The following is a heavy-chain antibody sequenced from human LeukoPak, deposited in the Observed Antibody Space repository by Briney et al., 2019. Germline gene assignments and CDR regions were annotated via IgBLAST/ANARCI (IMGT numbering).Heavy chain of an antibody. CDR3: ARALQENYVRGSFRPLRRYFDR. Sequence: PSETLSLTCAVYGGSFSGYFWEWIRQPPGKGLEWIGEINHSGTSNSNPSLKTRATISADTSKNQFSLKLRSVTAADTAVYYCARALQENYVRGSFRPLRRYFDRWGRGTLVAVSS. D-gene: IGHD3-16*02. J-gene: IGHJ2*01. V-gene: IGHV4-34*01. CDR2: INHSGTS. CDR1: GGSFSGYF.